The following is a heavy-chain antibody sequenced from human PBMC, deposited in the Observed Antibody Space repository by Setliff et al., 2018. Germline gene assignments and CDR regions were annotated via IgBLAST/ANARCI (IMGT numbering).Heavy chain of an antibody. CDR1: GGSISSYY. CDR2: IYIGGSA. J-gene: IGHJ6*03. CDR3: AREQWLDPPGYYYMDV. V-gene: IGHV4-4*07. D-gene: IGHD6-19*01. Sequence: SETLSLTCTVSGGSISSYYWSWIRQPAGKGLEWIGHIYIGGSANYNPSVKSRVTMSIDTSKNQFSLKLNSVTAADMAVYYCAREQWLDPPGYYYMDVWAKGPTVTVSS.